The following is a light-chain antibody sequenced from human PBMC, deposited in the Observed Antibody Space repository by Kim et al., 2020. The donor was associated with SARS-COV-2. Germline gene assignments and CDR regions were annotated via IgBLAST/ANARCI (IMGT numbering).Light chain of an antibody. CDR1: KLGDKY. V-gene: IGLV3-1*01. CDR3: QAWDSSTAV. CDR2: QDS. Sequence: SYELTQPPSVSVSPGQTASITCSGDKLGDKYACWYQQKPGQSPVLVIYQDSKRPSGIPERFSGSNSGNTATLTISGTQAMDEADYYCQAWDSSTAVFGGGTPLPVL. J-gene: IGLJ2*01.